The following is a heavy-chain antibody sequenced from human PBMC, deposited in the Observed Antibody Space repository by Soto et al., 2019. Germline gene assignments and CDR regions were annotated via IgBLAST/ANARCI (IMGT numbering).Heavy chain of an antibody. CDR3: ARIKYSSGWPNDVFAL. Sequence: PSETLSLTCTVSGGSISSYYWSWIRQPPGKGLEWIGYIYYSGNTNYNPSLKSRVTISVDTPKNQFSLTLSSVTAADTAVYYCARIKYSSGWPNDVFALWGQGTMVTVSS. V-gene: IGHV4-59*01. D-gene: IGHD6-19*01. J-gene: IGHJ3*01. CDR2: IYYSGNT. CDR1: GGSISSYY.